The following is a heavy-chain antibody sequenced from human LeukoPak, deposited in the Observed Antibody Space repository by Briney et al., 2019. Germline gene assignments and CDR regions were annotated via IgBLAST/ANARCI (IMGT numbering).Heavy chain of an antibody. J-gene: IGHJ3*02. Sequence: VXVXCXASGYTFXGYYMHWVRQAPGQGLEWMGWINPNSGGTNYAQKFQGRVTMTRDTSISTAYMELSRLRSDDTAVYYCARDPTFTIFGVAPGGDAFDIWGQGTMVTVSS. CDR2: INPNSGGT. D-gene: IGHD3-3*01. CDR3: ARDPTFTIFGVAPGGDAFDI. V-gene: IGHV1-2*02. CDR1: GYTFXGYY.